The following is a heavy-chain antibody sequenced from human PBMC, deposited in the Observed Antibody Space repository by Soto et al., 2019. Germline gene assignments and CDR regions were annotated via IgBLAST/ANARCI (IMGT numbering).Heavy chain of an antibody. CDR3: AKDREGLTGTTPGYYFDY. CDR1: GFTFSSYA. Sequence: PGGSLRLSCAASGFTFSSYAMSWVRQAPGKGLEWVSAISGSGGSTYYADSVKGRFTISRDNSKNTLYLQMNSLRAEDTAVYYFAKDREGLTGTTPGYYFDYWGQGTLVTVSS. V-gene: IGHV3-23*01. CDR2: ISGSGGST. D-gene: IGHD1-7*01. J-gene: IGHJ4*02.